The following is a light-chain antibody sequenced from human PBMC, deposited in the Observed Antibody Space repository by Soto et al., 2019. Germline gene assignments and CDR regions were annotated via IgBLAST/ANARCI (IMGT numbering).Light chain of an antibody. Sequence: EIVLTQYAGTLSLSAGERATLTCRASQSLTNNYFAWYQQKPGRALRLLIDGASTRATGIPDRFSGSGSGTDFTLTISSLEPEDFAVYYCQQRSNWPPGVTFGQGTRLEI. V-gene: IGKV3D-20*02. J-gene: IGKJ5*01. CDR1: QSLTNNY. CDR3: QQRSNWPPGVT. CDR2: GAS.